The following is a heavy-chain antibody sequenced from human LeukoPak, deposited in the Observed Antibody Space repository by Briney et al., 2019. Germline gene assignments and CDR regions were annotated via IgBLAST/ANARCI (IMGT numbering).Heavy chain of an antibody. J-gene: IGHJ4*02. CDR2: INHSGST. D-gene: IGHD3/OR15-3a*01. CDR3: ARGLGLPY. CDR1: GFTFSSYP. Sequence: GSLKFSCPAPGFTFSSYPMTWIRQPPGKGLEWIGEINHSGSTNYNPSLKSRVTISVDTSKNQLSLKLSSVTAADTAVYYCARGLGLPYWGQGTLVTVSS. V-gene: IGHV4-34*01.